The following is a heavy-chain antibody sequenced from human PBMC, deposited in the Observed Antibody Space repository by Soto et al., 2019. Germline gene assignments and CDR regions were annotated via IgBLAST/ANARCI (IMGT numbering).Heavy chain of an antibody. Sequence: PSETLSLTCAVYGGSFSGYYWSWIRQPPGKGLEWIGEINHSGSTNYNPSLKSRVTISVDTSKNQFSLKLSSVTAADTAVYYCARIRGYSSGSFYYYYGMDVWGQGTTVTVS. J-gene: IGHJ6*02. CDR1: GGSFSGYY. CDR3: ARIRGYSSGSFYYYYGMDV. V-gene: IGHV4-34*01. CDR2: INHSGST. D-gene: IGHD5-18*01.